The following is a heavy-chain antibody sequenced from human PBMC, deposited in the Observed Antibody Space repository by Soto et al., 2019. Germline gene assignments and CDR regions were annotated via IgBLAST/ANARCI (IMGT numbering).Heavy chain of an antibody. CDR3: AREDGYNIDY. Sequence: VQLVQSGAEVKKPGCSVKVSCKASGGTFSSYTISWVRQAPGQGLEWMGRIIPILGIANYAQKFQGRVTITADKSTSTAYMELSSLRSEDTAVYYCAREDGYNIDYWGQGTLVTVSS. CDR2: IIPILGIA. D-gene: IGHD5-12*01. CDR1: GGTFSSYT. V-gene: IGHV1-69*08. J-gene: IGHJ4*02.